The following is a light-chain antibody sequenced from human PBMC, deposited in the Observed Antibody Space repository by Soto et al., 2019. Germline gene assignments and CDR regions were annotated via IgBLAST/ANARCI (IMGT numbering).Light chain of an antibody. CDR3: QHYSNWPPT. Sequence: EMVMTQSPATLSVSPGERVTLSCRASESVHRNLAWYQQKPGQGPSLLIYYASTRATGVPDRFTGSGSGTEFTLTISSLQSGDFGVYHCQHYSNWPPTFGPGTKVLIK. CDR2: YAS. J-gene: IGKJ3*01. V-gene: IGKV3-15*01. CDR1: ESVHRN.